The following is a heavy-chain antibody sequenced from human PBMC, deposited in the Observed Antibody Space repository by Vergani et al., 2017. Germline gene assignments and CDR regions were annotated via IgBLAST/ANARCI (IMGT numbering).Heavy chain of an antibody. CDR2: IYPADSDT. J-gene: IGHJ4*02. CDR3: ARHTTYTDS. CDR1: EYSFGNYW. V-gene: IGHV5-51*01. D-gene: IGHD1-1*01. Sequence: EVELVQSGPEMRKPGDSLTISCKGSEYSFGNYWIGWVRQMPGKGLEWMGIIYPADSDTRYSPSFQGQVTISADKSISTAFLQWDSLKASDTTLYYFARHTTYTDSWGQGTLVTVSS.